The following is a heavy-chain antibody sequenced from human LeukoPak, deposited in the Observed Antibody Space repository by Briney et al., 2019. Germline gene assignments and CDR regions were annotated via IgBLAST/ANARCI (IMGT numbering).Heavy chain of an antibody. CDR2: ISRDSSYI. D-gene: IGHD2-2*01. V-gene: IGHV3-21*01. CDR1: GFIFSSSA. J-gene: IGHJ4*02. CDR3: ARLHCSTTSCYGKYYFDY. Sequence: GGSLRLSCAASGFIFSSSAMEWVRQAPGKGLEWVSSISRDSSYIYYADSVKGHFTIARDNAKNSLYLQMNSLTAEDTAVYYCARLHCSTTSCYGKYYFDYWGQGTLVTVSS.